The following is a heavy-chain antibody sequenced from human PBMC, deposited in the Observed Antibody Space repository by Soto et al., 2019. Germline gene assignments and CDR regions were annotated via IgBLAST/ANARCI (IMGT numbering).Heavy chain of an antibody. D-gene: IGHD3-3*01. CDR1: GGSISSYY. Sequence: QVQLQESGPGLVKPSETLSLTCTVSGGSISSYYWSWIRQPPGKGLEWIGYIYYSGSTNYNPSLTSQVTISVDTSKNQFSLKLSSVTAADKAVYYCARAYDFWSGTGRYYYYGMDVWGQGTTVTVSS. J-gene: IGHJ6*02. CDR2: IYYSGST. V-gene: IGHV4-59*01. CDR3: ARAYDFWSGTGRYYYYGMDV.